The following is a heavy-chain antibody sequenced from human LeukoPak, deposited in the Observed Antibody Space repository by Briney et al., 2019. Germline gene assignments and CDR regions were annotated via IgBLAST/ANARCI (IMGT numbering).Heavy chain of an antibody. D-gene: IGHD3-22*01. CDR1: GFTVSSNY. Sequence: GGSLRLSCAASGFTVSSNYMSWVRQAPGKGLEWVSIIYSGGSTYYADSVKGRFTISRDNSKNTLYLQMNSLRAEDTAVYYCAGGYYYDSSAYYSDAFDIWGQGTMVTVSS. J-gene: IGHJ3*02. CDR2: IYSGGST. V-gene: IGHV3-53*01. CDR3: AGGYYYDSSAYYSDAFDI.